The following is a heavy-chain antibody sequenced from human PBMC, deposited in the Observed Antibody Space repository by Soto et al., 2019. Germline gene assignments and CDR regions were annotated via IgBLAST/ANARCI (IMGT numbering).Heavy chain of an antibody. V-gene: IGHV4-34*01. CDR3: ARERGRYCSGESCYPFGP. D-gene: IGHD2-15*01. CDR2: INDSGST. CDR1: GGAFRGYY. Sequence: QVQLQQGGAGLLKPSETLSLTCAVYGGAFRGYYWSWIRQPPGKGLEWLGEINDSGSTNYNPSLKSRITISLDTSKKEIAPRLSSVTAADTAVYYCARERGRYCSGESCYPFGPWGQGALVTVSS. J-gene: IGHJ5*02.